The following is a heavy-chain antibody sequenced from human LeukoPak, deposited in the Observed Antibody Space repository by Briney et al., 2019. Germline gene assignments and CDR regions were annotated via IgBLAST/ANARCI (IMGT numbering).Heavy chain of an antibody. CDR3: VTGRYSYGWYDH. CDR1: GGSISSFY. V-gene: IGHV4-59*13. CDR2: MYYGGSP. Sequence: PSETLSLTCTVSGGSISSFYWSWIRQPPGKGLEWIGYMYYGGSPNYNPSLKSRVITSLDTSKKQFSLKLNSVTTADTAAYYCVTGRYSYGWYDHWGQGILVIVSS. D-gene: IGHD1-26*01. J-gene: IGHJ5*02.